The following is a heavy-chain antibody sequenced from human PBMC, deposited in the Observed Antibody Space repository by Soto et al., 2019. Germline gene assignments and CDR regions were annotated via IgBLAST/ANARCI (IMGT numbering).Heavy chain of an antibody. Sequence: QVQLQESGPGLVKPSETLSLTCTVSVGSVSSGSYYWSWIRQPPGKGLEWIGNIYYSGSTNYNPSLKSRVTISVDTSKNQFSLKLSSVTAADTAVYYCARAGVAAAGTDYWGQGTLVTVSS. V-gene: IGHV4-61*01. CDR1: VGSVSSGSYY. CDR3: ARAGVAAAGTDY. J-gene: IGHJ4*02. CDR2: IYYSGST. D-gene: IGHD6-13*01.